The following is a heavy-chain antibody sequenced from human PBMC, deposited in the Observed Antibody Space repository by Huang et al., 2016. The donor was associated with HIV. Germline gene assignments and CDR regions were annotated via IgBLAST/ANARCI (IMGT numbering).Heavy chain of an antibody. J-gene: IGHJ6*02. D-gene: IGHD3-16*02. Sequence: QVHLVQSGVDVKKPGASVKVSCTASDYTFTKYGVSWVRQAPGQGLEGMGWINTNNCNTNYAQKFQGRVTMTTDKSTNTAYRELGSLRYDDTAVYYCARDRVPAVRYYYGMDVWGQGTTVTVTS. CDR3: ARDRVPAVRYYYGMDV. CDR1: DYTFTKYG. V-gene: IGHV1-18*04. CDR2: INTNNCNT.